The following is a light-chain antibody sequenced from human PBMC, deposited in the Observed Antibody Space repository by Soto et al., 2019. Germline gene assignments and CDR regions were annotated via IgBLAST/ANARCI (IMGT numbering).Light chain of an antibody. Sequence: EIVMTQSPATLSLSPGERATLSCRASQSMSSSLAWYQQKHGQAPRLLIYGASTRAAGVPARFSGSGSGTEFTLSISSLQPEDFAVYYCQQCTRWPLTFGGGTKVEIK. CDR1: QSMSSS. CDR2: GAS. CDR3: QQCTRWPLT. J-gene: IGKJ4*01. V-gene: IGKV3-15*01.